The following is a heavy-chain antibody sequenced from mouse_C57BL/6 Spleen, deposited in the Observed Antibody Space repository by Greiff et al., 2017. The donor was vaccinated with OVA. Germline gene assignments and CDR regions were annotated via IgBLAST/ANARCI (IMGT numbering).Heavy chain of an antibody. V-gene: IGHV1-69*01. Sequence: QVQLQQSGAELVMPGASVKLSCKASGYTFTSYWMHWVKQRPGQGLEWIGELDPSDSYTNYNQKFKGKSTLTVDKSSSTAYMQLSSRTSEDSAVYYCARRGLAVEDYWGQGTTLTVSS. J-gene: IGHJ2*01. D-gene: IGHD1-1*01. CDR1: GYTFTSYW. CDR2: LDPSDSYT. CDR3: ARRGLAVEDY.